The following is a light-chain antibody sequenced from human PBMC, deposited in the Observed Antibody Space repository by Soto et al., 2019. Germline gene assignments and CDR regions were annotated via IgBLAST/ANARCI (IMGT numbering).Light chain of an antibody. J-gene: IGKJ4*01. Sequence: DIVMTQSPDSLAVSLGEXATISCKSSQSILYSSNNKNYLAWYQQEPGQPPKLLIYWASTRESGVPDRFSGSGSGTDFTLTISSLQAEDVAVYYCQQYYNKVTFGGGTKVDIK. V-gene: IGKV4-1*01. CDR2: WAS. CDR1: QSILYSSNNKNY. CDR3: QQYYNKVT.